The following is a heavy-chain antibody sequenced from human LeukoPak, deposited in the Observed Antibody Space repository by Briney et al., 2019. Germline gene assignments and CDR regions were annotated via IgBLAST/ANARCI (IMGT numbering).Heavy chain of an antibody. CDR3: AKDFGEAAFDI. J-gene: IGHJ3*02. CDR1: GFTFSTYD. D-gene: IGHD3-10*01. CDR2: ISYDGSDK. V-gene: IGHV3-30*18. Sequence: GGSLRLSCAASGFTFSTYDTHWVRQAPGKGLEWVAIISYDGSDKYYADSVKGRFTISRDNSKNTLYLQMNSLRAEDTAVYYCAKDFGEAAFDIWGQGTMVTVSS.